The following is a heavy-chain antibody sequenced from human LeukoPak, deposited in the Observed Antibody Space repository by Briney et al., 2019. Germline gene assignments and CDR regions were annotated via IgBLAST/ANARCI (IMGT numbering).Heavy chain of an antibody. CDR1: GYTFTSYG. CDR3: ARCGPDYSSSWADY. Sequence: ASVKVSCKASGYTFTSYGIGWVRQAPGQRLEWMGWINAANGNTEYSQKFQGRVTITRDTSASTAYMELSSLRSEDTAVYYCARCGPDYSSSWADYWGQGTLVTVSS. D-gene: IGHD6-13*01. J-gene: IGHJ4*02. CDR2: INAANGNT. V-gene: IGHV1-3*01.